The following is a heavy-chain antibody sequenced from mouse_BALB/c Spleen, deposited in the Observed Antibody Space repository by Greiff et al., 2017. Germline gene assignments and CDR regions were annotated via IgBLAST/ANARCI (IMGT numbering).Heavy chain of an antibody. V-gene: IGHV5-12-1*01. D-gene: IGHD2-4*01. CDR2: ISSGGGST. CDR3: ARHYDYAWFAY. Sequence: EVKVEESGGGLVKPGGSLKLSCAASGFAFSSYDMSWVRQTPEKRLEWVAYISSGGGSTYYPDTVKGRFTISRDNAKNTLYLQMSSLKSEDTAMYYCARHYDYAWFAYWGQGTLVTVSA. CDR1: GFAFSSYD. J-gene: IGHJ3*01.